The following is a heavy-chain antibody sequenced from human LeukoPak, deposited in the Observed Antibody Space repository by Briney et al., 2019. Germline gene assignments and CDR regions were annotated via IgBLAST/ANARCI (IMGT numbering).Heavy chain of an antibody. D-gene: IGHD2-8*01. Sequence: PGGSLRLSRAASGFTFSSYSMSWVRQAPGKGLEWAANIKEDGTNKYYVGSVRGRFTISRDNAKNSLYLQMNSLRADDTAMYYCAREARGTRAAFDIWGQGTMVTVFS. V-gene: IGHV3-7*01. CDR3: AREARGTRAAFDI. J-gene: IGHJ3*02. CDR1: GFTFSSYS. CDR2: IKEDGTNK.